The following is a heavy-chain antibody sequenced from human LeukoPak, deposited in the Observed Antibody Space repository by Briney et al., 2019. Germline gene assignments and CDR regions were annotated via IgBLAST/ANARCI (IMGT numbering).Heavy chain of an antibody. V-gene: IGHV4-59*08. CDR3: ARQRFLERYFDH. J-gene: IGHJ4*02. D-gene: IGHD3-3*01. Sequence: PSETLTLTCTVSGGSISGFYWSWIRQPPGKELQWIGSIFYSGSTNYNPSLKSRVTISVDTSKNQFSLKLSSVTAADTAVYYCARQRFLERYFDHWARGTLVTVSS. CDR2: IFYSGST. CDR1: GGSISGFY.